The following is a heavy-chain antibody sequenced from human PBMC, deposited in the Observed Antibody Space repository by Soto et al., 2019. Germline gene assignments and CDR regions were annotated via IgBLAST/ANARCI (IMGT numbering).Heavy chain of an antibody. D-gene: IGHD3-9*01. CDR2: IIPIFGTA. V-gene: IGHV1-69*13. J-gene: IGHJ6*02. Sequence: SVKVSCKASGGTFSSYAISWVRQAPGQGLEWMGGIIPIFGTANYAQKFQGRVTITADESTSTAYMELSSLRSEDTAVYYCARDREVAIAIFTYSYGLDVWGQGTTVTVSS. CDR3: ARDREVAIAIFTYSYGLDV. CDR1: GGTFSSYA.